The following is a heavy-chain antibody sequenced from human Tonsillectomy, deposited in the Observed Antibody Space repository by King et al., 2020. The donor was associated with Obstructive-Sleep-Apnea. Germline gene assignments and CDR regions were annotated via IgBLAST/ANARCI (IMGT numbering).Heavy chain of an antibody. CDR3: ARSGYFDWLNYFDY. CDR2: SYYSGST. Sequence: VQLQESGPGLVKPSETLSLTCMFSCGSIISSSDYWGWIRQPPGKGLEWIGSSYYSGSTDYNPSLKSRVTISVATSKNQFSLKLSSVTAADTAGYYCARSGYFDWLNYFDYWGQGTLVTVSS. V-gene: IGHV4-39*07. J-gene: IGHJ4*02. D-gene: IGHD3-9*01. CDR1: CGSIISSSDY.